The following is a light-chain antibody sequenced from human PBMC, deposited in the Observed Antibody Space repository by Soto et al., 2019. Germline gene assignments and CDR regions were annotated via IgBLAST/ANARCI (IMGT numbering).Light chain of an antibody. V-gene: IGKV3-15*01. CDR1: HSVRTT. CDR3: QQYADWPTT. J-gene: IGKJ1*01. CDR2: GAS. Sequence: EILMTQSLATLSVSPGERATLSCRASHSVRTTVAWYQQRPGQTTRLLIYGASTRATGVTARFSGGGSGTDFTLTVTSLQSEDFGIYFCQQYADWPTTFGQGTKV.